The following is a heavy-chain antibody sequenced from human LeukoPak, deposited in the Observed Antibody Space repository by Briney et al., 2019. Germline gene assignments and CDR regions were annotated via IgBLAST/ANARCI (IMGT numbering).Heavy chain of an antibody. CDR1: GFTFNCYA. CDR2: ISSNGGST. J-gene: IGHJ5*02. CDR3: ANQAVAGHNWFYA. V-gene: IGHV3-64*01. D-gene: IGHD6-19*01. Sequence: AGSLRLYCAASGFTFNCYAMHWVRQAQGKGLKYVSTISSNGGSTYYANSVKGRFTISRDNSKNTLYLQMGSLTAEDMAVYYCANQAVAGHNWFYARGQVILVAVSS.